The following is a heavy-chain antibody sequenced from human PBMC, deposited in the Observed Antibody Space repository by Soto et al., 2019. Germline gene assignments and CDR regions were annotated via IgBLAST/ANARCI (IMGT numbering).Heavy chain of an antibody. J-gene: IGHJ4*02. D-gene: IGHD3-10*01. CDR1: GFTFSNYT. Sequence: PGGSLRLSCAASGFTFSNYTMRWVRQAPGKGLEWVTLISYDEIDKYYANAVKGRFTISRDNSKNTLFLQMESLRAEDTAVYYCAGRSGSSDSWGQGTLVTVSS. CDR2: ISYDEIDK. CDR3: AGRSGSSDS. V-gene: IGHV3-30*04.